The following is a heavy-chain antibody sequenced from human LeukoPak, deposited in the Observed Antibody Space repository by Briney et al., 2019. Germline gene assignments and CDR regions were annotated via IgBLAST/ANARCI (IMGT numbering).Heavy chain of an antibody. CDR1: GGSISRSSYY. D-gene: IGHD3-22*01. CDR2: IYYSGST. J-gene: IGHJ4*02. CDR3: ARQGSSGFDLESFDY. V-gene: IGHV4-39*01. Sequence: SETLSLTCTVSGGSISRSSYYWGWIRQPPGKGLEWIGSIYYSGSTYYNPSLKSRVTISVDTSKNQFFLKVRSVTAADRAVYYCARQGSSGFDLESFDYWGQGILVTVSA.